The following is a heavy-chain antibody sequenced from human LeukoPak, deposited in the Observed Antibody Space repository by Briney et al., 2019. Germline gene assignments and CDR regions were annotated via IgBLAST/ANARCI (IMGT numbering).Heavy chain of an antibody. CDR1: GFTFSNYW. V-gene: IGHV3-7*01. J-gene: IGHJ4*02. CDR3: ARARSTDY. Sequence: PGGSLRLSCAASGFTFSNYWMHWVRQAPGKGLEWVANIKQDGSEKYYVDSVKGRFTISRDNAKNSLYLQMNSLRAEDTAVYYCARARSTDYWGQGTLVTVSS. CDR2: IKQDGSEK.